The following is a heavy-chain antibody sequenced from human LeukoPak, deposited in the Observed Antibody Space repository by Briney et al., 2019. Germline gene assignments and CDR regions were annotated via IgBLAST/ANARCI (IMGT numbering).Heavy chain of an antibody. D-gene: IGHD2-15*01. CDR3: ARDRREDYSGDFDL. CDR2: MDSSGST. V-gene: IGHV4-4*07. J-gene: IGHJ2*01. CDR1: GGSISSYY. Sequence: KPSETLSLTCTVSGGSISSYYWSWIRQPAGKGLEWIGRMDSSGSTNYNPSLKSRVTMSVDTSKNQFSLKLSSVTAADTAVYHCARDRREDYSGDFDLRGRGTLVTVSS.